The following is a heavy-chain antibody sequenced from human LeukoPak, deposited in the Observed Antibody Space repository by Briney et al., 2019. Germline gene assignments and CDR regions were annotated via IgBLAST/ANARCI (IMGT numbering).Heavy chain of an antibody. Sequence: PGGSLRLSCAASGFTFSSYAMSWVRQAPGKGLEWVSAISGSGGSTYYADSVKGRFTISRDNSKNTPYLQMNSLRAEDTAVYYCAKEGYSYGYLYPFDYWGQGTLVTVSS. J-gene: IGHJ4*02. CDR1: GFTFSSYA. CDR2: ISGSGGST. V-gene: IGHV3-23*01. D-gene: IGHD5-18*01. CDR3: AKEGYSYGYLYPFDY.